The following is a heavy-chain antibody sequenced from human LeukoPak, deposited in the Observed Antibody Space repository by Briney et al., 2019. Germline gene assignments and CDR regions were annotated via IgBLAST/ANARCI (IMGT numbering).Heavy chain of an antibody. Sequence: SETLSLTCTVSGGSISSGGYYWSWIRQHPGKGLEWIGYIYYSGSTYYNPSLKSRVTISVDTSKNQFSLKLSSVTAADTAVYYCARDQPDGDYGMDVWGQGTTVTVSS. CDR2: IYYSGST. D-gene: IGHD4-17*01. CDR3: ARDQPDGDYGMDV. CDR1: GGSISSGGYY. V-gene: IGHV4-31*03. J-gene: IGHJ6*02.